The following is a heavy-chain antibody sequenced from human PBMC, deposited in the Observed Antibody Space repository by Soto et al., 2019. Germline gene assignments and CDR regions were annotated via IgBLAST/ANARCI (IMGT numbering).Heavy chain of an antibody. CDR2: IYYSGST. J-gene: IGHJ5*02. V-gene: IGHV4-31*03. CDR3: ARSVFP. Sequence: QVQLQESGPGLVKPSQTLSLTCTVSGGSISSGGYYWSWIRQHPGKGLEWIGYIYYSGSTYCNPSPXSXXTISVDTSKTQFSLKLTSVTAADTAVYYCARSVFPWGQGTLVTVSS. CDR1: GGSISSGGYY.